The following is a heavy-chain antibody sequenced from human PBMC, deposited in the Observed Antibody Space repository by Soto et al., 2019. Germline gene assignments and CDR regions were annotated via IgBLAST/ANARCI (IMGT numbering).Heavy chain of an antibody. J-gene: IGHJ4*02. CDR3: AAEIYSGGDCCHFDY. D-gene: IGHD2-21*01. Sequence: QVQVVQSGPEVRNPGTSVKVSCKTSGFTFTNSAVQWVRQARGQRLEWIGWIIVGSGNTNYLQNLQGRITITRDTAXVTAYMELSGLRSEDTAMYYCAAEIYSGGDCCHFDYWGQGTLVTVPS. CDR1: GFTFTNSA. CDR2: IIVGSGNT. V-gene: IGHV1-58*01.